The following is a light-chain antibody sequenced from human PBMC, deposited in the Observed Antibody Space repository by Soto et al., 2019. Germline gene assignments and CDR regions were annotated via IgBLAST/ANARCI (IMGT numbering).Light chain of an antibody. Sequence: EIVLTQSPGTLSLSPGERATLSCRASQSVSSTYLAWYQQKPGQAPRLLIYGASNRATGIPDRFSGSGSRTDFTLTISRLEPEDFAVYYCQHYVTSPWTFGQGTKVEIK. CDR3: QHYVTSPWT. J-gene: IGKJ1*01. V-gene: IGKV3-20*01. CDR1: QSVSSTY. CDR2: GAS.